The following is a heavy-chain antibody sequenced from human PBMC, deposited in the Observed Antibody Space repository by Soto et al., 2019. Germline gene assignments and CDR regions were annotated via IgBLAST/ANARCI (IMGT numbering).Heavy chain of an antibody. D-gene: IGHD3-22*01. CDR3: ARAFGYYYDSSGLTS. CDR2: IIPIFGTA. CDR1: GGTFSSYA. V-gene: IGHV1-69*13. Sequence: SVKISCKASGGTFSSYAISWVRQAPGQGLEWMGGIIPIFGTANYAQKFQGRVTITADESTSTAYMELSSLRSEDTAVYYCARAFGYYYDSSGLTSWGQGTLVTVSS. J-gene: IGHJ4*02.